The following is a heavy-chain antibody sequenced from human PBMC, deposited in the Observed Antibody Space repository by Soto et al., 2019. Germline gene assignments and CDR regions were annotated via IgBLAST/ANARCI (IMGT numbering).Heavy chain of an antibody. CDR1: GGSISSGDYY. CDR2: IYYSGST. D-gene: IGHD2-2*01. J-gene: IGHJ5*02. Sequence: TLLLTCTVSGGSISSGDYYWSWIRQPPGKGLEWIGYIYYSGSTYYNPSLKSRVTISVDTSKNQFSLKLSSVTAAGTAVYYCARARGLGYWSSTSCFWFYPWGQGTLVTVSS. V-gene: IGHV4-30-4*01. CDR3: ARARGLGYWSSTSCFWFYP.